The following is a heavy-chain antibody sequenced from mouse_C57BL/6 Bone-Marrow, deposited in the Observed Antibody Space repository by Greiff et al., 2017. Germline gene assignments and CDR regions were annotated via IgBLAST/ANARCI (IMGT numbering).Heavy chain of an antibody. Sequence: EVKLQESGGGLVKPGGSLKLSCAASGFTFSSYAMSWVRQTPEKRLEWVATISDGGSYTYYPDNVKGRFPISRDNAKNNLYLQMSHLKSEDTAMYYCALGEGGFAYWGQGTLVTVSA. J-gene: IGHJ3*01. V-gene: IGHV5-4*03. CDR1: GFTFSSYA. CDR2: ISDGGSYT. D-gene: IGHD3-1*01. CDR3: ALGEGGFAY.